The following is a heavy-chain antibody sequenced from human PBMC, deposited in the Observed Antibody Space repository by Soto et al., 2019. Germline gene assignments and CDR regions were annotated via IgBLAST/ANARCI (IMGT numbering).Heavy chain of an antibody. D-gene: IGHD3-16*02. CDR1: GYTFTSNG. CDR2: ISTYNGNT. Sequence: SVKVSCKTSGYTFTSNGISWVRRAPGQGLEWMGWISTYNGNTNYAQKFQGRVTMTTDTSTSTASMELRSLRSDDTAVYYCARYRFSGNKWSKFDYWGRGTLVTVSS. V-gene: IGHV1-18*04. J-gene: IGHJ4*02. CDR3: ARYRFSGNKWSKFDY.